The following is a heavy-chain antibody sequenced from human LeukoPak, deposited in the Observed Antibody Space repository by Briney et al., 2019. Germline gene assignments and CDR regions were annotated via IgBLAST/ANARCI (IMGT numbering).Heavy chain of an antibody. J-gene: IGHJ4*02. CDR3: ASTAYGDYRWDF. V-gene: IGHV5-51*01. D-gene: IGHD4-17*01. CDR1: GYSFTTYW. CDR2: IYPGDSDT. Sequence: GESLQISCLGSGYSFTTYWIGWVRQLPGKGLEWMGIIYPGDSDTRYSPSFQGQVTISADKSISTAYLQWSSLKASDTAMYYCASTAYGDYRWDFSGQGTLVTVSS.